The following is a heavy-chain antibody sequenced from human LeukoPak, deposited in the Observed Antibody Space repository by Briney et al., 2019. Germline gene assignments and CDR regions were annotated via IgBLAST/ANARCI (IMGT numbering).Heavy chain of an antibody. V-gene: IGHV1-69*13. J-gene: IGHJ4*02. CDR3: AREGAGNYFDY. Sequence: SVKVSCKASGDTFSNCAINWVRQAPGQGLEWMGGIIPIFGAANYAQKFQGRVTITADESATTVYMDLGSLRSEDTAVYYCAREGAGNYFDYWGQGTLVTVSS. CDR2: IIPIFGAA. CDR1: GDTFSNCA. D-gene: IGHD1-26*01.